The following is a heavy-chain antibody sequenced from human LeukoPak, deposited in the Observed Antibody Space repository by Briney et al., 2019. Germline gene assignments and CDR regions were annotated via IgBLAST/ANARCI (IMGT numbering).Heavy chain of an antibody. D-gene: IGHD4-17*01. Sequence: SETLSLTCAVHGGSFSDSYWNWIRQLPGKGLEWIGEVTHDGRINYNPSLRGRVTISVDTSMNQFSLRLSSVTAADTAVYYCATIYGDFSDFDSWAQGILVTVSS. CDR3: ATIYGDFSDFDS. J-gene: IGHJ4*02. CDR2: VTHDGRI. V-gene: IGHV4-34*01. CDR1: GGSFSDSY.